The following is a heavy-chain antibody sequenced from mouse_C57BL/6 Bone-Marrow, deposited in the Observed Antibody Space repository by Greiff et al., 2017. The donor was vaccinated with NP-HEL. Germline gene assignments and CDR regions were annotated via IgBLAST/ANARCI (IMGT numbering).Heavy chain of an antibody. CDR1: GYTFTSYW. CDR2: IDPSDSYT. J-gene: IGHJ2*01. CDR3: ARNCFDY. Sequence: QVQLQQPGAELVKPGASVKLSCKASGYTFTSYWMQWVKQRPGQGLEWIGEIDPSDSYTNYNQKFKGKATLTVDTSSSTAYMQLSSLTSEDSAVYYCARNCFDYWGQGTTLTVSS. V-gene: IGHV1-50*01.